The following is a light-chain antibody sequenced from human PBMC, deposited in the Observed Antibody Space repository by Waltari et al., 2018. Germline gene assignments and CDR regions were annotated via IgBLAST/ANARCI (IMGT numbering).Light chain of an antibody. CDR1: QSIATH. V-gene: IGKV3-15*01. CDR3: QQYNRWPPIT. J-gene: IGKJ5*01. Sequence: EVVMTQSPATLSVSPGEGASLSCRASQSIATHLAWYQQKTGQSPRLLVYDASTRAPSIPARFRGSGSGTEFTLTISSLQSEDSAVYYCQQYNRWPPITFGQGTRLEIK. CDR2: DAS.